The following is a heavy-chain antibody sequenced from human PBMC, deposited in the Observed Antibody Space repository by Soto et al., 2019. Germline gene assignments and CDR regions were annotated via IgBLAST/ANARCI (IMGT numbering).Heavy chain of an antibody. D-gene: IGHD3-10*01. CDR1: GFTFSSYA. CDR3: AKVEYYYGSGSYYTPYYFDY. Sequence: EVQLLESGGGLVQPGGSLRLSCAASGFTFSSYAMSWVRQAQGKGLEWVSAISGSGGSTYYADSVKGRFTISRDNSKNTLYLQMNSLRAEDTAVYYCAKVEYYYGSGSYYTPYYFDYWGQGNLVTVSS. J-gene: IGHJ4*02. V-gene: IGHV3-23*01. CDR2: ISGSGGST.